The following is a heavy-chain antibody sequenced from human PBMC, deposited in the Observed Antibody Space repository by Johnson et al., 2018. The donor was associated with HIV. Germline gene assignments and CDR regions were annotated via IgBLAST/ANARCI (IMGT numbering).Heavy chain of an antibody. CDR1: GFTFGDYA. D-gene: IGHD1-26*01. Sequence: VQLVESGGGLVQPGRSLRLSCTASGFTFGDYAMSWVRQAPGKGLEWVGFIRSKAYGGTTEYAASVKGRFTISRDDSKSIAYLQINSLKTEDTAVYYCTTPSGSYVSSYDAFDIWGQGTMVTVSS. V-gene: IGHV3-49*04. J-gene: IGHJ3*02. CDR3: TTPSGSYVSSYDAFDI. CDR2: IRSKAYGGTT.